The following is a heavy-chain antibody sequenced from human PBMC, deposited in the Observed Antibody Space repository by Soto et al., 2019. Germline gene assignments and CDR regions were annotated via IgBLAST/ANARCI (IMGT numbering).Heavy chain of an antibody. Sequence: EVQLVESGGGLVKPGGSLRLSCAVSGFTFSTYTMNWVRQAPGKGLEYVSSISSNSDYIYYADSVRGRFTISRDNAKNSLYLKMKNLRAEDTAVYYCARVIAVAGRGYLDLWGRGTLVTVSS. D-gene: IGHD6-19*01. V-gene: IGHV3-21*01. CDR2: ISSNSDYI. CDR1: GFTFSTYT. J-gene: IGHJ2*01. CDR3: ARVIAVAGRGYLDL.